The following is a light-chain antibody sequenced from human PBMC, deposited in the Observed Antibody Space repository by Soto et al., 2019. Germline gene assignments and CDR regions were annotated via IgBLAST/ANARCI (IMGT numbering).Light chain of an antibody. V-gene: IGLV2-8*01. CDR3: SSYAGSNNHVV. J-gene: IGLJ2*01. Sequence: QSVLTQPPSASGSPGQSVTISCNGTSSDVGGYNYVSWYQQHPGKAPKLMIYEVSKRPSGVPDRFSGSKSGNTASLTVSGLQAEDEADYYCSSYAGSNNHVVFGGGTKLTVL. CDR1: SSDVGGYNY. CDR2: EVS.